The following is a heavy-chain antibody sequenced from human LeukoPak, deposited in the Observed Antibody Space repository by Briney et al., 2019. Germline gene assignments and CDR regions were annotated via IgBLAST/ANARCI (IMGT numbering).Heavy chain of an antibody. D-gene: IGHD3-3*01. J-gene: IGHJ3*02. CDR2: INIDGSI. CDR1: GFTFSSYW. CDR3: AREGSGSGAFDT. Sequence: PGGSLRLSCAASGFTFSSYWMHWVRQAPGKGLVCVSRINIDGSIAYADSVKGRFTISRDNAKNTLYLQMSSLRAEDTAVYYCAREGSGSGAFDTWGQGTMVTVSS. V-gene: IGHV3-74*01.